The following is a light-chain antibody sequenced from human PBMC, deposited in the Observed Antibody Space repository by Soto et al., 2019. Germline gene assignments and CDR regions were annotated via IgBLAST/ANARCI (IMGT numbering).Light chain of an antibody. CDR3: QQRGKWPST. V-gene: IGKV3-15*01. CDR2: GAS. Sequence: DIVMTQSPATLSVAPGERVTFSCRASQGVSRKLAWYQHKPGQAPRLLISGASTGATGIPARFSGSGSGTEFTLTISSLQSEDCAVYYCQQRGKWPSTFGPGTKVEMK. CDR1: QGVSRK. J-gene: IGKJ2*02.